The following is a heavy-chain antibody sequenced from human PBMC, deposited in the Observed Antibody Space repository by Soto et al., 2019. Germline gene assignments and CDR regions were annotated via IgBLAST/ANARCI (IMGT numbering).Heavy chain of an antibody. CDR1: GLIFSTYD. V-gene: IGHV3-13*01. J-gene: IGHJ6*02. CDR2: MTTAGDT. CDR3: AREGSERGGMDV. Sequence: EVQLVESGGGLVQPGGSLRLSCAASGLIFSTYDMHWVRQAPGKGLEWVSAMTTAGDTYYPGSVKGRFTISRENAKNSLYLQMNSLRAEDTAVYYCAREGSERGGMDVWGQGTTVTVSS.